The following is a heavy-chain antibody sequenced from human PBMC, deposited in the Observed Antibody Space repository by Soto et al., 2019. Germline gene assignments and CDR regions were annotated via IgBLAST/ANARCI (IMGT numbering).Heavy chain of an antibody. D-gene: IGHD3-10*01. CDR1: GFTFTGSW. J-gene: IGHJ4*02. CDR2: INGDGSGT. CDR3: ARGIFGSGTANDY. Sequence: EVQLVESGGGLVQPGGSLRLSCAASGFTFTGSWMHWVHHAPGKGLVWVSRINGDGSGTSYADFVKGRFIISRDDAKNTLFLQMNGLRAEDTAVYYCARGIFGSGTANDYWGQGTLVTVSS. V-gene: IGHV3-74*01.